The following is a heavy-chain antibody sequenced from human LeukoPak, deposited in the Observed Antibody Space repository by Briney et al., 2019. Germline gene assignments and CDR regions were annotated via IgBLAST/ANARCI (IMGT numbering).Heavy chain of an antibody. D-gene: IGHD6-19*01. Sequence: GESLKISCKGSGYSFSSHWIVWVRQMPGKGLEWIGLIYPGDSETRYSPSFQGQVTISADKSSTTAYLQWSSLKASDTAIYYCATRSVAGSSLYYYYMDVWGKGTTVIVSS. CDR3: ATRSVAGSSLYYYYMDV. J-gene: IGHJ6*03. V-gene: IGHV5-51*01. CDR1: GYSFSSHW. CDR2: IYPGDSET.